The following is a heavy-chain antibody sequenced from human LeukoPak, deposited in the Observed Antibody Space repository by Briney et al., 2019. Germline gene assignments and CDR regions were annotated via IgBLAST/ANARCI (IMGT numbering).Heavy chain of an antibody. CDR2: ISAYNGNT. V-gene: IGHV1-18*01. Sequence: ASVKVSCKASGYTFTSYGISWVRQAPGQGLEWMGWISAYNGNTNYAQKLQGRVTTTTDTSTSTAYMELRSLRSDDTAVYYCARDPFSEPAWSIAARPDSGWFDPWGQGTLVTVSS. D-gene: IGHD6-6*01. CDR1: GYTFTSYG. CDR3: ARDPFSEPAWSIAARPDSGWFDP. J-gene: IGHJ5*02.